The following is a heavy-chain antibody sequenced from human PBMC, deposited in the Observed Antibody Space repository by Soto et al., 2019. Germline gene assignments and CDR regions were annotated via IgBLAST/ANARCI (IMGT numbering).Heavy chain of an antibody. CDR3: AKDISPQQLVHDAFDI. J-gene: IGHJ3*02. CDR1: GFTFSSYA. Sequence: GGSLRLSCAASGFTFSSYAMSWVRQAPGKGLEWVSAISGSGGSTYYADSVKGRFTISRDNSKNSLYLQMNSLRTEDTALYYCAKDISPQQLVHDAFDIWGQGTMVTV. V-gene: IGHV3-43*02. CDR2: ISGSGGST. D-gene: IGHD6-13*01.